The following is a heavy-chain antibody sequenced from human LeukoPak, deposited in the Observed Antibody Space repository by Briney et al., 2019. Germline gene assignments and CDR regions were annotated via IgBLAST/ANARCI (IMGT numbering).Heavy chain of an antibody. CDR3: ARRRVGATTPDAFDI. CDR1: GFTVSSNY. Sequence: GGSLRLSCAASGFTVSSNYMNWVRQAPGKGLEWVSIIYAGGTTYYADSVKGRFTISRDNPKNTLYLQMNSLRAEDTAVYYCARRRVGATTPDAFDIWGQGTMVTVSS. V-gene: IGHV3-53*01. D-gene: IGHD1-26*01. CDR2: IYAGGTT. J-gene: IGHJ3*02.